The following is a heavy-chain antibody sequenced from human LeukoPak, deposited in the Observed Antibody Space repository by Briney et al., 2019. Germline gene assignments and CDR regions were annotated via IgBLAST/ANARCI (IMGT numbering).Heavy chain of an antibody. Sequence: SETLSLTCAVYGGSFSGYYWSWIRQPPGKGLEWIGEINHSGSTNYNPSLKSRVTISVDTSKNQFSLKLSSVTAADTAVYYCARVVNYYYYGMDLWGQGTTVTVSS. J-gene: IGHJ6*02. V-gene: IGHV4-34*01. D-gene: IGHD2-2*01. CDR2: INHSGST. CDR3: ARVVNYYYYGMDL. CDR1: GGSFSGYY.